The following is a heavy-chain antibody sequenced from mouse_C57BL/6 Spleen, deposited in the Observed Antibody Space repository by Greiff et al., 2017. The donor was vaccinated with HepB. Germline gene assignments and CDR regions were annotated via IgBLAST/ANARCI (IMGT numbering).Heavy chain of an antibody. CDR2: ISDGGSYT. CDR1: GFTFSSYA. D-gene: IGHD2-3*01. V-gene: IGHV5-4*01. Sequence: DVQLVESGGGLVKPGGSLKLSCAASGFTFSSYAMSWVRQTPEKRLEWVATISDGGSYTYYPDNVKGRFTISRDNAKNNLYLQMSHLKSEDTAMYYCARGWLLRGFAYWGQGTLVTVSA. CDR3: ARGWLLRGFAY. J-gene: IGHJ3*01.